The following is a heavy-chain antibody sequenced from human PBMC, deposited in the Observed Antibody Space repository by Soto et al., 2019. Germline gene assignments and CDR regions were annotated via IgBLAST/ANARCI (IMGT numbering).Heavy chain of an antibody. CDR3: SRCDCSVGSCYTCWHFDL. J-gene: IGHJ2*01. CDR1: GYTFNDYG. CDR2: IGTYEGVT. V-gene: IGHV1-18*01. Sequence: QVQLVQSGAEVKKPGASVRVSCKASGYTFNDYGISWVRQAPGQGLEWMGWIGTYEGVTNHAQTFQGRVTMTVHTATTTADMELRSLRSDDTALYYCSRCDCSVGSCYTCWHFDLWGPGTLVTVTA. D-gene: IGHD2-15*01.